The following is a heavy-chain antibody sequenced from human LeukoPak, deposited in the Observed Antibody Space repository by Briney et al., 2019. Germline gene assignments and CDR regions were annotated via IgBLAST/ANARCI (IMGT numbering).Heavy chain of an antibody. CDR2: ISSNGGST. CDR3: VKAFHSSLLMDV. D-gene: IGHD6-13*01. Sequence: GGSLRLSCSASGFTFSSYAMHWVRQAPGKGLEYVSAISSNGGSTYYADSVKGGFTISRDNSKNTLYLQMSSLRAEDTAVYYCVKAFHSSLLMDVWGKGTTVTVSS. J-gene: IGHJ6*04. V-gene: IGHV3-64D*06. CDR1: GFTFSSYA.